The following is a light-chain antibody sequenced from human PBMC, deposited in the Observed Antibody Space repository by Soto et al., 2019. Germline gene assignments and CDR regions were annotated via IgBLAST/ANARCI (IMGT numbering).Light chain of an antibody. CDR2: GAS. CDR3: QEYGGSPLT. Sequence: EIVLTQSPGTLSLSPGERATLSCRASQSVTSSYLTWYQQKPGQAPRLLIYGASSRATGIPDRFSGSGAGTNLPPHNSRLEPGDFGVYYCQEYGGSPLTFGGGTKVEIK. V-gene: IGKV3-20*01. J-gene: IGKJ4*01. CDR1: QSVTSSY.